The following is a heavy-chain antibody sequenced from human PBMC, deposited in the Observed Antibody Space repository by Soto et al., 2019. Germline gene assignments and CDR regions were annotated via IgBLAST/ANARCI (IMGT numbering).Heavy chain of an antibody. CDR2: IYYSGST. V-gene: IGHV4-59*01. CDR3: ARVGATVTLLYFDL. J-gene: IGHJ2*01. CDR1: GASISSYY. Sequence: PSETLSLTCAVSGASISSYYWSWIRQPPGKGLEWIGYIYYSGSTNYNPSLKSRVTISVDTSKNQFSLKLSSVTVADTAVYYCARVGATVTLLYFDLWGRGTLVTVSS. D-gene: IGHD4-17*01.